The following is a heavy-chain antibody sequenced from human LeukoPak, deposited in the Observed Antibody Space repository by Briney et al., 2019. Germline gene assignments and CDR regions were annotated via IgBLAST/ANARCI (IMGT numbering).Heavy chain of an antibody. CDR2: IIPIFGTA. CDR3: ARANRLDYSNYGSWFDP. J-gene: IGHJ5*02. Sequence: ASVKVSCKASGGTFSSYAISWVRQAPGQGLEWMGGIIPIFGTANYAQKFQGRVTITADESTSTAYMELSSLRSEDTAVYYCARANRLDYSNYGSWFDPWGQGTLVTVSS. V-gene: IGHV1-69*13. D-gene: IGHD4-11*01. CDR1: GGTFSSYA.